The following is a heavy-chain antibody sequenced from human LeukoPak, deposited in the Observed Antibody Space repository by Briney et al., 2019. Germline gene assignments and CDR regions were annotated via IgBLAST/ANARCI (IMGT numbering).Heavy chain of an antibody. CDR1: GFTFSLYG. D-gene: IGHD2-2*01. Sequence: QPEGSLRVSCAASGFTFSLYGMNWVRQAPGKGLEWVSYINDDSSDIHYADSVKGRFTISRDNARNTLHLQLSSLRAEDTAVYYCARDTFQPGLIDSWGQGTLVIVSS. CDR3: ARDTFQPGLIDS. V-gene: IGHV3-48*04. J-gene: IGHJ4*02. CDR2: INDDSSDI.